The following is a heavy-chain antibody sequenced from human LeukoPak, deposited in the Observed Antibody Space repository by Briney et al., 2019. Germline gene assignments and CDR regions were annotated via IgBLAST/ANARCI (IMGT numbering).Heavy chain of an antibody. D-gene: IGHD2-15*01. CDR2: FYIGGTT. CDR1: GFSSSPNQ. Sequence: PGGSLRLSCVPPGFSSSPNQTNWGRQAPGGGLEWVSIFYIGGTTYYSDSVRGRFTISRDNSKNTLYLEMNSLRAEDTAVYYCARDGSSHYYFDYWGQGTLVTVSS. J-gene: IGHJ4*02. V-gene: IGHV3-53*01. CDR3: ARDGSSHYYFDY.